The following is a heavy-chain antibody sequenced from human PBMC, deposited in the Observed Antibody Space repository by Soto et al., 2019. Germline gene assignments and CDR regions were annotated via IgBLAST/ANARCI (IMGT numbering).Heavy chain of an antibody. Sequence: SETLSLTCPISGVSVSRGGYYYSWIRQPPGKGLEWIGKIYYSGSTNYNPSLKSRVTISVDTSKNQFSLKLSSVTAADTAMYYCARDVIGYCTSTSCSMNGMDVWGQGTTVTVSS. CDR2: IYYSGST. V-gene: IGHV4-61*08. D-gene: IGHD2-2*01. CDR3: ARDVIGYCTSTSCSMNGMDV. CDR1: GVSVSRGGYY. J-gene: IGHJ6*02.